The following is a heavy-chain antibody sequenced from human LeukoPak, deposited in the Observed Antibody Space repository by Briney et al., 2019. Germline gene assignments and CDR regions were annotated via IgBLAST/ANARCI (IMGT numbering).Heavy chain of an antibody. CDR1: GFTFDDYA. J-gene: IGHJ5*02. CDR3: AKGNRQWLNLNWFDP. Sequence: GRSLRLSCAVSGFTFDDYAMHWVRQAPGKGVKWVSGISWNSGSIGYADSVKGRFTISRDNAKNSLYLQMNSLRAEDMALYYCAKGNRQWLNLNWFDPWGQGTLVTVSS. V-gene: IGHV3-9*03. CDR2: ISWNSGSI. D-gene: IGHD6-19*01.